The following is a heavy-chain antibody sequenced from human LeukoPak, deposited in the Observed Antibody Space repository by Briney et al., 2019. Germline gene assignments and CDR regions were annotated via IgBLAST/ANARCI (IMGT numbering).Heavy chain of an antibody. J-gene: IGHJ6*03. CDR1: GFTFSSYG. Sequence: GGSLRLSCAASGFTFSSYGMHWVRQAPGKGLEWVAVIWYDGSNKYYADSVKGRFTISRDNSKNTLYLQMNSLRAEDTAVYYCAKGPNTIFGEDHYYYYMDVWGKGTTVTVSS. CDR3: AKGPNTIFGEDHYYYYMDV. D-gene: IGHD3-3*01. CDR2: IWYDGSNK. V-gene: IGHV3-33*06.